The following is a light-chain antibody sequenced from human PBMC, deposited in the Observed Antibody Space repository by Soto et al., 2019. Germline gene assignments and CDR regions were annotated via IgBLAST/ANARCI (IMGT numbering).Light chain of an antibody. V-gene: IGKV3-20*01. CDR2: GAS. CDR3: QQYGSSSIT. Sequence: EIVLTPSPGTLSLSPGERATLSCRASQSVSNTYLAWYQQKPGQAPRLLIYGASSRATGIPDRFSGSGSGTDFTLTISRLEPEDFAVYYCQQYGSSSITFGQGTRLEIK. J-gene: IGKJ5*01. CDR1: QSVSNTY.